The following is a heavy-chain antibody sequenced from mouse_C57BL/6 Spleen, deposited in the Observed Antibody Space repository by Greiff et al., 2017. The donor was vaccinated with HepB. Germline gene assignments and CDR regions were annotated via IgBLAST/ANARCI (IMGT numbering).Heavy chain of an antibody. CDR1: GYSITSGYY. D-gene: IGHD1-1*01. CDR3: ARDGDYGSSYGY. J-gene: IGHJ2*01. CDR2: ISYDGSN. V-gene: IGHV3-6*01. Sequence: VQLQQSGPGLVKPSQSLSLTCSVTGYSITSGYYWNWIRQFPGNKLEWMGYISYDGSNNYNPSLKNRISITRDTSKNQFFLKLNSVTTEDTATYYCARDGDYGSSYGYWGQGTTLTVSS.